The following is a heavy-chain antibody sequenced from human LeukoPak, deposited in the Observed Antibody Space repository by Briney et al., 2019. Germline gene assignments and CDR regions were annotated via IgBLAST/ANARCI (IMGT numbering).Heavy chain of an antibody. J-gene: IGHJ4*02. D-gene: IGHD2-2*03. CDR1: GFTFSTYA. CDR3: VRFWITFDD. CDR2: ISSDGCST. Sequence: PGVSLRLSCSASGFTFSTYAIHCVRRAPGKGLEYVSAISSDGCSTYYPDSLKGRFTVSRDNSQNTVYLQMSSLRAEDTAVYYCVRFWITFDDWGQGTLFTVSS. V-gene: IGHV3-64D*06.